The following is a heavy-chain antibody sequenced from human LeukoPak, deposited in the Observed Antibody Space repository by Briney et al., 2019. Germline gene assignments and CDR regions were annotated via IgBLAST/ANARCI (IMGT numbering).Heavy chain of an antibody. CDR1: GFTFSSYG. D-gene: IGHD6-19*01. Sequence: GGSLRLSCAASGFTFSSYGMHWVRQAPGKGLEWVAFIRYDGSNKYYADSVKGRFTISRDNAKNSLYLQMDSLRAEDTAVYYCASEGYSSGWYVPHWGQGTLVTVSS. V-gene: IGHV3-30*02. J-gene: IGHJ4*02. CDR3: ASEGYSSGWYVPH. CDR2: IRYDGSNK.